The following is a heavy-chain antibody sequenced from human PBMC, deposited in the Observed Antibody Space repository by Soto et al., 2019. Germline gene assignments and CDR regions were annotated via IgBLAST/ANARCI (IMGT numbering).Heavy chain of an antibody. CDR2: IYYSGST. J-gene: IGHJ5*02. Sequence: SETLSLTCTVSGVSISSGGYYWSWIRQHPGKGLEWIGYIYYSGSTYYNPSLESRVTISVDTSKNQFSLKLSSVTAADTAVYYCARGVVAASNWFDPWGQGTLVTVSS. D-gene: IGHD2-15*01. CDR1: GVSISSGGYY. CDR3: ARGVVAASNWFDP. V-gene: IGHV4-31*02.